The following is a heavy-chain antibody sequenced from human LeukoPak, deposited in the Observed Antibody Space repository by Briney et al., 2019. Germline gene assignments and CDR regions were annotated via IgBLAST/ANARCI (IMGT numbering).Heavy chain of an antibody. CDR3: ARGGKIHTYNWFDP. J-gene: IGHJ5*02. Sequence: QPGGSLTLSCAASAFTFGNYWMHSVRHAPGKGLVWVSRINSDGSSTTYAGPVKGRFTISRDNTKKALYLQMNSLRAADTAVYYCARGGKIHTYNWFDPWGQGTLVTVSS. CDR1: AFTFGNYW. D-gene: IGHD5-18*01. V-gene: IGHV3-74*03. CDR2: INSDGSST.